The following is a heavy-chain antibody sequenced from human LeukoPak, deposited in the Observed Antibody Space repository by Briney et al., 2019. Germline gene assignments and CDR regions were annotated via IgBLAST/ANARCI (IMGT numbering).Heavy chain of an antibody. CDR1: GDTFTSYD. J-gene: IGHJ4*02. D-gene: IGHD6-13*01. CDR3: ARVAASGSSWYSF. CDR2: ISDYNGNT. Sequence: ASVKVSCKASGDTFTSYDSSWVRQATGQGLEWMGWISDYNGNTNYAQKLQRRVTMTTDTSTSTAYMELRSLRSDDTAVYYCARVAASGSSWYSFWGQGTLVTVSS. V-gene: IGHV1-18*01.